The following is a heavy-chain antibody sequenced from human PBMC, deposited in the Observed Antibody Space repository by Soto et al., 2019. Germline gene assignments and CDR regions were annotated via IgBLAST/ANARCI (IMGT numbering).Heavy chain of an antibody. V-gene: IGHV3-7*01. CDR3: ARDIGFDYVN. CDR1: GFNVMSYW. D-gene: IGHD3-16*01. CDR2: VKEDGSEL. Sequence: LRLSCAVSGFNVMSYWMSWVRQAPGKGPEWVASVKEDGSELYYLHSVRGRFSISRDSAGNALHLTMNYLSAEDTGVYFCARDIGFDYVNWGQGIPVTVSS. J-gene: IGHJ4*02.